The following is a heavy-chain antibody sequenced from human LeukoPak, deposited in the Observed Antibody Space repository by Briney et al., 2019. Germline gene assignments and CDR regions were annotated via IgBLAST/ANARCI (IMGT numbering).Heavy chain of an antibody. CDR3: TRYHYYGSGSYGPPDAFDI. V-gene: IGHV3-73*01. D-gene: IGHD3-10*01. J-gene: IGHJ3*02. CDR1: GFTFSGSA. CDR2: IRSKANSYAT. Sequence: GGSLRLSCAASGFTFSGSAMHWVRQASGKGLVWVGRIRSKANSYATAYAASVKGRFTISRDDSKNTAYLQMNSLKTEDTAVYYCTRYHYYGSGSYGPPDAFDIWGQGTMVTVSS.